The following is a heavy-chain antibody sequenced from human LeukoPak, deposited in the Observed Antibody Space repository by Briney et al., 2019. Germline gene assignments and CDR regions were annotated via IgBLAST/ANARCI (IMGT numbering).Heavy chain of an antibody. CDR3: AKDFYSSTSC. J-gene: IGHJ4*02. CDR2: ISYDGSNK. Sequence: GGSLRLSCAASGSTFSSYAMHWVRQAPGKGLEWVAVISYDGSNKYYADSVKGRFTISRDNSKNTLYLQMNSLRAEDTAVYYCAKDFYSSTSCWGQGTLVTVSS. D-gene: IGHD2-2*01. V-gene: IGHV3-30-3*01. CDR1: GSTFSSYA.